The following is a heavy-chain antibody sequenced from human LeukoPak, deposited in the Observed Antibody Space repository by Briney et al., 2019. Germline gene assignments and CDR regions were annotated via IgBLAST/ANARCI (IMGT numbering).Heavy chain of an antibody. J-gene: IGHJ3*02. CDR2: IYSGGST. CDR3: ARDQELTGDPDAFDI. CDR1: GFTVSSNY. D-gene: IGHD7-27*01. Sequence: GGSLRLSCAASGFTVSSNYMSWVRQAPGKGLEWVSVIYSGGSTYYADSVKGRFTISRDNSKNTLYLQMNSLRVEDTAVYYCARDQELTGDPDAFDIWGQGTMVTVSS. V-gene: IGHV3-53*01.